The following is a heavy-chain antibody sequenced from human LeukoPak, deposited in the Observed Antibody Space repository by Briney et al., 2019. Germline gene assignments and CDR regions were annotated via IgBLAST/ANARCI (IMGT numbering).Heavy chain of an antibody. J-gene: IGHJ4*02. CDR3: ARDSEQLALDY. CDR2: ISSSGSTI. D-gene: IGHD6-6*01. V-gene: IGHV3-48*03. CDR1: GFTFSSHE. Sequence: GGSLRLSCAASGFTFSSHEMNWVRQAPGKGLEWVSYISSSGSTIYYADSVKGRFTISRDNAKNSLYLQMNSLRAEDTAVYYCARDSEQLALDYWGQGTLVTVSS.